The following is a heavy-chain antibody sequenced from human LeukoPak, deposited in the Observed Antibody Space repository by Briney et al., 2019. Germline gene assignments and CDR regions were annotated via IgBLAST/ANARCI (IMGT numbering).Heavy chain of an antibody. V-gene: IGHV3-73*01. J-gene: IGHJ5*02. CDR2: IRSKANSYAT. D-gene: IGHD2-8*01. CDR1: GVTFSGSA. Sequence: GGSLRLSCAASGVTFSGSAMHWVRQASGKGLGWVGGIRSKANSYATAYASSVKGRFTISRDDSKNTASLQMNSLKTEDTAVYYCTLQDIVLMVYANHWGQGTLVTVSS. CDR3: TLQDIVLMVYANH.